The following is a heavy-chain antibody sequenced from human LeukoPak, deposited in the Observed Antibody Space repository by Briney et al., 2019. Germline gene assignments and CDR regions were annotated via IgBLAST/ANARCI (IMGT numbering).Heavy chain of an antibody. D-gene: IGHD2-15*01. V-gene: IGHV4-39*07. CDR1: GFTFSSYE. J-gene: IGHJ3*02. Sequence: LRLSCAASGFTFSSYEMNWVRQAPGKGLEWIGTIYYSGSTYYNPSLKSRVIISIDTCNNQFSLQLNSVTAADTAVYYCVRDPAPETASTHAFDIWGQGTMVTVSS. CDR2: IYYSGST. CDR3: VRDPAPETASTHAFDI.